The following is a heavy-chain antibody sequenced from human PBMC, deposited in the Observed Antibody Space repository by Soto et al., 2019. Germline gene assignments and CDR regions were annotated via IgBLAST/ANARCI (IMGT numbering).Heavy chain of an antibody. J-gene: IGHJ6*02. CDR3: ARGSWLDTAFYGMDV. Sequence: SETLSLTCTVSGGSISSGGYYWSWIRQHPGKGLEWIGYIYYSGSTYYNPSLKSRVTISVDTSKNQFSLKLSSVTAADTAVYYCARGSWLDTAFYGMDVWGQGTTVTVSS. CDR2: IYYSGST. CDR1: GGSISSGGYY. V-gene: IGHV4-31*03. D-gene: IGHD5-18*01.